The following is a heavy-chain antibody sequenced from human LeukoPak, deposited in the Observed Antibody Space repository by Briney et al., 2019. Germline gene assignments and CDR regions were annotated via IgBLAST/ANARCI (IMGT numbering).Heavy chain of an antibody. CDR2: ISSSSNTI. CDR3: ARVGYYDFWSGYYSGIDY. Sequence: GGSLRLSCAASGFTFSSYSMNWVRQAPGKGLEWVSYISSSSNTIYYADSVKGRFTISRDNAKNSLYLQMNSLRDEDTAVYYCARVGYYDFWSGYYSGIDYWGQGTLVTVSS. J-gene: IGHJ4*02. V-gene: IGHV3-48*02. CDR1: GFTFSSYS. D-gene: IGHD3-3*01.